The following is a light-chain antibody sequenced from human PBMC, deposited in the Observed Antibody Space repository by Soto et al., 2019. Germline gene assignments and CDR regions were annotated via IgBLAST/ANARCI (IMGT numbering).Light chain of an antibody. Sequence: EIVLTQSRGTLSLSPGERASVSCRASQSVSNNYLAWYQQKPGQDPRLLIYGASNSATGIPDRFCGSGSGTDFTLTISRLEPEEFAVYYCQQYGSPGTFGQGTKVDNK. V-gene: IGKV3-20*01. CDR3: QQYGSPGT. J-gene: IGKJ1*01. CDR1: QSVSNNY. CDR2: GAS.